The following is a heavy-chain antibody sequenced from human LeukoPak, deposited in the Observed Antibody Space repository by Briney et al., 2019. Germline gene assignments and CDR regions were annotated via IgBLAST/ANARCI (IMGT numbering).Heavy chain of an antibody. Sequence: SGTLSLTCAVSGGSISSSNWWSWVRQPPGKGLEWIGVLYHSGSTNYNPSLKSRVTISVDTSKNQFSLKLNPVTAADTAVYYCARQGPLTTAVTTRTNPFDYWGQGTLVTVSS. CDR2: LYHSGST. CDR3: ARQGPLTTAVTTRTNPFDY. V-gene: IGHV4-4*02. CDR1: GGSISSSNW. J-gene: IGHJ4*02. D-gene: IGHD4-11*01.